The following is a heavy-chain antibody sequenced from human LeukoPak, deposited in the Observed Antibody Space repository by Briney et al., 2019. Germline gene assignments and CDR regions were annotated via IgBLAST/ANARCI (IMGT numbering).Heavy chain of an antibody. D-gene: IGHD2-2*02. CDR3: AREWVHCSSTSCYKAYYFDY. Sequence: SVKVSCKASGGTFSSYAISWVRQAPGQGLEWMGGIIPIFGTASYAQKFQGRVTITADESTSTAYMELSSLRSEDTAVYYCAREWVHCSSTSCYKAYYFDYWGQGTLVTVSS. CDR1: GGTFSSYA. CDR2: IIPIFGTA. J-gene: IGHJ4*02. V-gene: IGHV1-69*13.